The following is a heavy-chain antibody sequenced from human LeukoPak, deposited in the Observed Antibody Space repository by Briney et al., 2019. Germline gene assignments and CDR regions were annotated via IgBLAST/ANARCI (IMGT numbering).Heavy chain of an antibody. CDR3: ARGGSTRYWLDP. V-gene: IGHV1-2*02. CDR1: GYTFTGYY. D-gene: IGHD5-12*01. Sequence: GASVKVSCKASGYTFTGYYMHWVRQAPGQGLEWMGWINPNSGDTNYSQKFQGRVSMTRDTSINTAYMELSSLRSEDTAVYYCARGGSTRYWLDPWGQGTLVTVSS. CDR2: INPNSGDT. J-gene: IGHJ5*02.